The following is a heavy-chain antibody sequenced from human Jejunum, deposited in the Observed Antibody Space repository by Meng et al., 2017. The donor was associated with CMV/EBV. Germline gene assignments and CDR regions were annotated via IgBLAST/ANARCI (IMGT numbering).Heavy chain of an antibody. Sequence: RLSCAASGFTLSSYSMNWVRQAPGKGLEWVSSISSSSSYIYYADSVKGRFTISRDNAKNSLYLQMNSLRAEDTAVYYCASFDSTVHWGQGTLVTVSS. CDR1: GFTLSSYS. J-gene: IGHJ4*02. CDR3: ASFDSTVH. CDR2: ISSSSSYI. D-gene: IGHD2-15*01. V-gene: IGHV3-21*01.